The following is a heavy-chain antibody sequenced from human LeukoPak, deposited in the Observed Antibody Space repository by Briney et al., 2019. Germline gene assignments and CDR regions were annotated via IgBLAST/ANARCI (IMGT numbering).Heavy chain of an antibody. CDR2: ISANSLHI. CDR3: ARDPYSSGWYSFDY. D-gene: IGHD6-19*01. Sequence: GGSLRLSCAASGFTFSSYWMSWVRQAPGKGLEWVSSISANSLHIFYADSVKGRFTISRDNAKNSLYLQMNNLRAEDTAVYYCARDPYSSGWYSFDYWGQGTLVTVSS. J-gene: IGHJ4*02. V-gene: IGHV3-21*01. CDR1: GFTFSSYW.